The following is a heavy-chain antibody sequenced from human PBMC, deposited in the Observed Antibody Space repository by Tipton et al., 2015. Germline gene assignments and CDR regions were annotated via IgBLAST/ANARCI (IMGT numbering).Heavy chain of an antibody. CDR3: ARGDSSGPDY. V-gene: IGHV1-18*01. J-gene: IGHJ4*02. CDR2: ISAFSGNT. Sequence: QLVQSGAEMKKPGASLKISCKASGYTFDTYYINWVRQAPGQGLEWMGWISAFSGNTNYAQKFQGRVTMTTDTSTTTAYMELRSLRFDDTAVYYCARGDSSGPDYWGQGTPVTVSS. D-gene: IGHD6-19*01. CDR1: GYTFDTYY.